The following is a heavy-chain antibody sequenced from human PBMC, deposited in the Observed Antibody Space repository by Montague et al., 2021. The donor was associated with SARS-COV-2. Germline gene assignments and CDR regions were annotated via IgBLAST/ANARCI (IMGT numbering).Heavy chain of an antibody. CDR3: ASYDFRSGFPIDL. V-gene: IGHV4-39*07. CDR2: IYSLATT. CDR1: GVSITSSIYY. D-gene: IGHD3-3*01. Sequence: SETLSLTCTVSGVSITSSIYYWRWFRQPAGKGLEWIGRIYSLATTKYNPSLKSRLTPAFDTSKNQFSLNLTSVTAADTAVYYCASYDFRSGFPIDLWGPGIRVTVSS. J-gene: IGHJ5*02.